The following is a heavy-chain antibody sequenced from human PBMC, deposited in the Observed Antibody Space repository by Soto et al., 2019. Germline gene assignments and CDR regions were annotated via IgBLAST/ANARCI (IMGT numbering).Heavy chain of an antibody. Sequence: GGSLRLSCAASGFTFSSYGMHWVRQAPGKGLEWVAVISYDGSNKYYADSVKGRFTISRDNSKNTLYLQMNSLRAEDTAVYYCAKDFFQLWLDYFDYCGQGTLVTVSS. CDR3: AKDFFQLWLDYFDY. D-gene: IGHD5-18*01. CDR2: ISYDGSNK. CDR1: GFTFSSYG. J-gene: IGHJ4*02. V-gene: IGHV3-30*18.